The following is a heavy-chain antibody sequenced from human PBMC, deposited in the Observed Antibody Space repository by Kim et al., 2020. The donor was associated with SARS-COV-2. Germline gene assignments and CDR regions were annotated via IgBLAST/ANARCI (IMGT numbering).Heavy chain of an antibody. D-gene: IGHD6-19*01. V-gene: IGHV3-43*01. CDR1: GFTFDDYT. CDR3: AKARDSSGWYTAPLDY. Sequence: GGSLRLSCAASGFTFDDYTMHWVRQAPGKGLEWVSLISWDGGSTYYADSVKGRFTISRDNSKNSLYLQMNSLRTEDTALYYCAKARDSSGWYTAPLDYWGQGTLVTVSS. CDR2: ISWDGGST. J-gene: IGHJ4*02.